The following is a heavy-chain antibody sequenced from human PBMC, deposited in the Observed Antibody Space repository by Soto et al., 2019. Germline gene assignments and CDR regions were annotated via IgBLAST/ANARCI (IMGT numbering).Heavy chain of an antibody. V-gene: IGHV4-31*03. D-gene: IGHD5-18*01. J-gene: IGHJ6*02. CDR1: GGSISSGGYY. CDR3: ARDVDTAMVPPGQYYYYGMDV. CDR2: IYYSGST. Sequence: SETLSLTCTVSGGSISSGGYYWSWIRQHPGKGLEWIGYIYYSGSTYYNPSLKSRVTISVDTSKNQFSLKLSSVTAADTAVYYCARDVDTAMVPPGQYYYYGMDVWGQGTTVTVSS.